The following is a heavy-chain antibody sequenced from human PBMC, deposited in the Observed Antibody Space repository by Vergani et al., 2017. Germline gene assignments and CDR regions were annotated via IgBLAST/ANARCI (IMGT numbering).Heavy chain of an antibody. CDR2: ISGSSSYV. J-gene: IGHJ4*02. CDR3: AKDEGPFDY. Sequence: EVQLVESGGGLVKPGGSLRLSCAASGFSFSSYSMNWVRQAPGKGLEWVASISGSSSYVFYRDSVEGRFTITRDNAKNTLYLQMNSLRAEDTAVYYCAKDEGPFDYWGQGTLVTVSS. CDR1: GFSFSSYS. V-gene: IGHV3-21*02.